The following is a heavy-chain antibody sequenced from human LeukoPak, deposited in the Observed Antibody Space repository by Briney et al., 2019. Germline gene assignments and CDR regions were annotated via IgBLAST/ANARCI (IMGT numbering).Heavy chain of an antibody. D-gene: IGHD3-10*01. CDR3: ARRPSVVYGSGSYFDY. Sequence: PSETLSLTCTVSGGSISSYYWSWIRQPPGKGLEWIGYIYYSGSTNYNPSLKSRVTISVDTTKNQFSLKLSSVTAADTAVYYCARRPSVVYGSGSYFDYWGQGTLVTVSS. J-gene: IGHJ4*02. V-gene: IGHV4-59*08. CDR2: IYYSGST. CDR1: GGSISSYY.